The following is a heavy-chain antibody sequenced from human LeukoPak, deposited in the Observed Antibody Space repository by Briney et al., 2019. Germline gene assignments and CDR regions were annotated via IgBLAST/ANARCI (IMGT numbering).Heavy chain of an antibody. D-gene: IGHD3-10*01. CDR3: ARGSYYNLGAAFDI. CDR2: IYYSGST. J-gene: IGHJ3*02. CDR1: GGSISSGDYY. Sequence: SETLSLTCTVSGGSISSGDYYWSWIRQPPGKGLEWIGYIYYSGSTYYNPSLKSRVTISVDTSKNQFSLKLSSVTAADTAVYYCARGSYYNLGAAFDIWGQGTMVTVSS. V-gene: IGHV4-30-4*08.